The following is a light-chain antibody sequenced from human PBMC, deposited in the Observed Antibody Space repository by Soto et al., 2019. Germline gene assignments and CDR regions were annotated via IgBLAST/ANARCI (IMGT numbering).Light chain of an antibody. V-gene: IGKV4-1*01. Sequence: DIVMTQSPDSLAVSLGERATINCKSSQNVLNRANDKNYIAWYQQKPGQPPKLLIYWASTRESDVPDRFSGSGSATDFTLTVSSLQAGDVSVYFCQQYFNTPLTFGGGTNVEIK. CDR3: QQYFNTPLT. CDR1: QNVLNRANDKNY. J-gene: IGKJ4*01. CDR2: WAS.